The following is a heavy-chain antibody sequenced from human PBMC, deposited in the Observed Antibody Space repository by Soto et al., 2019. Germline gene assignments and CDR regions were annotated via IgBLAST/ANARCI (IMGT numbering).Heavy chain of an antibody. Sequence: QLQLQESGPGLVKPSETLSLTCTVSGGSISSSSYFWGWIRQPPGKGLEWIGSIYYSGSTYYNPSLKSRVTISVDTSMNQFSLKLSSATAADTAVYYCARHVNGLRYFDYFDYFDYWGQGTLVTVSS. CDR2: IYYSGST. V-gene: IGHV4-39*01. CDR3: ARHVNGLRYFDYFDYFDY. CDR1: GGSISSSSYF. J-gene: IGHJ4*02. D-gene: IGHD3-9*01.